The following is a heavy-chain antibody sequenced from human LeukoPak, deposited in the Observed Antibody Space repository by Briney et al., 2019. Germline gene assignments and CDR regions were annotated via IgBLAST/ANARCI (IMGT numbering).Heavy chain of an antibody. J-gene: IGHJ4*02. CDR3: ARGVEYSSSSASDY. CDR1: GGTFSSYA. V-gene: IGHV1-69*13. D-gene: IGHD6-6*01. Sequence: SVKVSCKASGGTFSSYAISWVRQAPGQGLEWMGGIIPMFGTANYAQKFQGRVTITADESTSTAYMELSSLRSEDTAVYYCARGVEYSSSSASDYWGQGTLVTVSS. CDR2: IIPMFGTA.